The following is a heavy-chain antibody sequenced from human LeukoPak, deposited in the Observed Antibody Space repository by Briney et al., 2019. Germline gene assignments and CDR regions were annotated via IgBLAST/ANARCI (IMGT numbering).Heavy chain of an antibody. CDR1: GFTFNDYW. V-gene: IGHV3-7*03. J-gene: IGHJ1*01. Sequence: GGSLTLSCAASGFTFNDYWMSWLRQAPGKELEWVASIKQDGGEKRYVDSVKGRFTISRDNTENSLYLQMNSLGAEDTALYYCARVRLANTPEFFQHWGQGTLVTVSS. CDR2: IKQDGGEK. CDR3: ARVRLANTPEFFQH. D-gene: IGHD3-9*01.